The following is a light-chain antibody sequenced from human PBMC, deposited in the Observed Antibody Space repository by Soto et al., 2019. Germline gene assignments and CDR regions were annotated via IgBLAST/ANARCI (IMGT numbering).Light chain of an antibody. J-gene: IGKJ4*01. V-gene: IGKV3-11*01. CDR2: DAS. Sequence: EIVLTQSPATLSLSPGERATLSCRASQSVNTYLAWYQQKPGQAPRLLIYDASNRSTGIPARFSGSGSGTAFTLTISSLEPEDLAVYYCQQRSNGPPLTFGGGTKVEIK. CDR3: QQRSNGPPLT. CDR1: QSVNTY.